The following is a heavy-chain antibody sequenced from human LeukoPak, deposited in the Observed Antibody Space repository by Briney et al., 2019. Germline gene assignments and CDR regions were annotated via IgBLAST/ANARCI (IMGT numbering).Heavy chain of an antibody. V-gene: IGHV3-21*01. CDR2: ISSGSSYI. CDR3: VRGVGWGWFDP. CDR1: GFTFSSYA. J-gene: IGHJ5*02. D-gene: IGHD3-16*01. Sequence: PGGSLRLSCAASGFTFSSYAMSWVRQAPGKGLEWASSISSGSSYIYYADSVKGRFAISRDNAKNSVYLQMNGLRAEDTAVYYCVRGVGWGWFDPWGQGTLVSVSS.